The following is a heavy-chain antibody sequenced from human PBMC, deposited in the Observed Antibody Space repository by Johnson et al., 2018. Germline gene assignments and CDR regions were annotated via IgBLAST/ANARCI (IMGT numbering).Heavy chain of an antibody. CDR1: DGSIRGSY. J-gene: IGHJ4*02. D-gene: IGHD5-24*01. Sequence: QVQLQQSGPRLVEPSETLSLTCAVSDGSIRGSYWSWSRQPPGKGLEWIGYIHYTGDTNSNPSLNSRVTILLDTSKNQFTLELTSRTAADTAVYYCARGAGREGFNPGFWGQGILVTVSS. CDR2: IHYTGDT. V-gene: IGHV4-59*01. CDR3: ARGAGREGFNPGF.